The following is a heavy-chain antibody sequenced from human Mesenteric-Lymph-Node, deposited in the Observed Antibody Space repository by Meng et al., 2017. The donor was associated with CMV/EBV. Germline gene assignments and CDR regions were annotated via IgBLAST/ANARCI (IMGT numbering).Heavy chain of an antibody. CDR2: FDPEDGET. J-gene: IGHJ5*02. Sequence: GESLKISCAASGFTFNTYAMTWVRQAPGKGLEWMGGFDPEDGETIYAQKFQGRVTMTEDTSTDTAYMELSSLRSEDTAVYYCATAPPNSVADNWFDPWGQGTLVTVSS. V-gene: IGHV1-24*01. D-gene: IGHD2/OR15-2a*01. CDR1: GFTFNTYA. CDR3: ATAPPNSVADNWFDP.